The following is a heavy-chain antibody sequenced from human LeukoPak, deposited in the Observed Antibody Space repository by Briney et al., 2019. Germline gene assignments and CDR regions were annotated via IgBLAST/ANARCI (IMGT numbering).Heavy chain of an antibody. J-gene: IGHJ6*02. CDR2: INSDGSTT. CDR3: ASLLTPYHGSGGGGMDV. CDR1: GFTFSTYW. D-gene: IGHD3-10*01. V-gene: IGHV3-74*01. Sequence: PGGSLRLSCAASGFTFSTYWMHWVRQAPGKGLVWVSLINSDGSTTSYADSVKGRFTISRDNAKDTLYLQMTSLRVEDTAVYSCASLLTPYHGSGGGGMDVWGQGTTVTVSS.